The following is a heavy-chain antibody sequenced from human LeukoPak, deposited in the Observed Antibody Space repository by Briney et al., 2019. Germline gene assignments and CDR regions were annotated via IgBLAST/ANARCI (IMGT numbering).Heavy chain of an antibody. Sequence: GGSLRLSCAASGLTFEDYAMHWVRQAPGKGLEWVSGISWNSGTIGYADSVKGRFTISRDNAKNSLYLQMNSLRVEDTALYYCAKDKWSGAVKFNWFDPWGQGTLVTVSS. D-gene: IGHD6-19*01. CDR3: AKDKWSGAVKFNWFDP. J-gene: IGHJ5*02. CDR2: ISWNSGTI. CDR1: GLTFEDYA. V-gene: IGHV3-9*01.